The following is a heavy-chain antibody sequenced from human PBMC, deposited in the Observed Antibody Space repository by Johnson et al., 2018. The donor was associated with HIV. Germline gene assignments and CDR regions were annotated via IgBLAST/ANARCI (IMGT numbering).Heavy chain of an antibody. V-gene: IGHV3-11*04. CDR1: GFTVSSNY. CDR2: ISSSGNTR. CDR3: ARNRWIGLDAFDI. Sequence: QVQLVESGGGLVQPGGSLRLSCAASGFTVSSNYMSWVRQPPGKGLEWVSYISSSGNTRYYGDSVKGRFTISRDNAKNSLYLQMNSLRAEDTAVYHCARNRWIGLDAFDIWGQGTVVTVSS. D-gene: IGHD5-24*01. J-gene: IGHJ3*02.